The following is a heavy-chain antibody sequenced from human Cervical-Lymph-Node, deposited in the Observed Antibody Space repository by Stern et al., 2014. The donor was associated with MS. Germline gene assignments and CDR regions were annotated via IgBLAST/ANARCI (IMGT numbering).Heavy chain of an antibody. CDR3: ARDGDFGSNYGMDV. J-gene: IGHJ6*02. Sequence: QVQMMQSGAELKKPGSSVKVSCKASGGTFSSYGISWVRQAPGQGLEWMGGIIPLFGTTSYARRFQGRVTITADISTSTAYMELSSLRSEDTAVYYCARDGDFGSNYGMDVWGQGTTVTVSS. CDR1: GGTFSSYG. D-gene: IGHD2-21*02. CDR2: IIPLFGTT. V-gene: IGHV1-69*06.